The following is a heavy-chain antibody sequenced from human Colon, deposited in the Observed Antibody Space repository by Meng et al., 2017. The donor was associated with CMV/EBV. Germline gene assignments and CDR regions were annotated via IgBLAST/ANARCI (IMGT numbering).Heavy chain of an antibody. CDR1: GGSISTYY. CDR3: ARGGASSKYFDS. CDR2: AHNSGTT. Sequence: GPLRLSCFVSGGSISTYYWSWIRQPPGKGLEWIGWAHNSGTTNYNPPLKSRVAVSVDTSKNHFSLTLASVTAADTGMYYCARGGASSKYFDSWGQGTLVTVSS. J-gene: IGHJ4*02. V-gene: IGHV4-59*01. D-gene: IGHD4-11*01.